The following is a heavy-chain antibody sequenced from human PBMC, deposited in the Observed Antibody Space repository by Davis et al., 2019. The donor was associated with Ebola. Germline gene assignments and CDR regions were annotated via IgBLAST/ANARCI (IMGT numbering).Heavy chain of an antibody. J-gene: IGHJ4*02. CDR2: IKTDGSLT. CDR3: AREGRVFALDY. Sequence: GESLKISYAASGFSFSSYWMHWVRQVPGKGLVWVSRIKTDGSLTGYGDSVQGRFIISRDNAKNTVYLQMNDLRAEDTAVYYCAREGRVFALDYWGQGALVTVSS. D-gene: IGHD3-3*01. CDR1: GFSFSSYW. V-gene: IGHV3-74*01.